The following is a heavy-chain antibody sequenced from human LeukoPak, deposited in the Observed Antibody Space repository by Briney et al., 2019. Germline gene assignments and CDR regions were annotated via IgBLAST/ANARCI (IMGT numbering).Heavy chain of an antibody. CDR3: ARDRLGELRAFDI. D-gene: IGHD1-26*01. CDR2: IWYDGSNK. V-gene: IGHV3-33*01. J-gene: IGHJ3*02. Sequence: GGSLRLSCAASGFTFSSYGMHWVRQAPGKGLEWVAVIWYDGSNKYYADSVKGRFTISRDNSKNTLYLQMNSLRAEDTAVYYCARDRLGELRAFDIWGQGTMVTVSS. CDR1: GFTFSSYG.